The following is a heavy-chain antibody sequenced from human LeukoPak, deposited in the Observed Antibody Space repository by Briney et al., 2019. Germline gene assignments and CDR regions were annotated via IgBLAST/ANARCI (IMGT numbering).Heavy chain of an antibody. CDR1: GFTFSSYW. CDR3: AKELRRVVAAVVYDS. Sequence: GGSLRLSCAASGFTFSSYWMHWVRQAPGKGLVWVSRINSDGSSTSYADSVKGRFTVSRDNSKNTLYLQMNSLRAEDTAVYYCAKELRRVVAAVVYDSWGQGILVPVSS. V-gene: IGHV3-74*01. CDR2: INSDGSST. D-gene: IGHD2-2*01. J-gene: IGHJ4*02.